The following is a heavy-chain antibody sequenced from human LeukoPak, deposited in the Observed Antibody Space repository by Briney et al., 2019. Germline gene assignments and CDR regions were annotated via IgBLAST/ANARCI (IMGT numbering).Heavy chain of an antibody. V-gene: IGHV3-9*01. CDR3: VKDKGPMVRGDGMDV. D-gene: IGHD3-10*01. CDR1: GFTFDGHA. CDR2: ISWNNGII. J-gene: IGHJ6*02. Sequence: PGRSLRLSCAVSGFTFDGHAMHWVRQAPGKGLEWVAGISWNNGIIAYADSVKGRFTISRDNAKNSLYLQMNSLRPEDTAMYYCVKDKGPMVRGDGMDVWGQGTAVTASS.